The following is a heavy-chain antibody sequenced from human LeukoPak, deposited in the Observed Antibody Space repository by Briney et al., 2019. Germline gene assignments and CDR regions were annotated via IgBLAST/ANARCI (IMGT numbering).Heavy chain of an antibody. CDR1: GYSFASYW. D-gene: IGHD2-2*01. CDR2: IDPSDSCT. CDR3: ASERYCSSTSCYFDY. J-gene: IGHJ4*02. Sequence: GESLKISCKGSGYSFASYWITWVRQMPGKGLQWMGRIDPSDSCTNYSPSFQGHVTISADKSISTAYLQWSSLKASDTAMYYCASERYCSSTSCYFDYWGQGTLVTVSS. V-gene: IGHV5-10-1*01.